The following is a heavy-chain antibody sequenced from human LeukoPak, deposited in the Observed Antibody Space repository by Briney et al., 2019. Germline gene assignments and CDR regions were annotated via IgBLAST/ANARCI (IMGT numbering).Heavy chain of an antibody. Sequence: GASVKVSCKVSGYTLTELSMHWVRQAPGKGLEWMGGFDPEDGETIYAQKFQGRVTMTEDTSTDTAYMELSSLRSEDTAVYYCATTHPTRQWLGVFDYWGQGTLVTVPS. CDR2: FDPEDGET. CDR3: ATTHPTRQWLGVFDY. V-gene: IGHV1-24*01. D-gene: IGHD6-19*01. J-gene: IGHJ4*02. CDR1: GYTLTELS.